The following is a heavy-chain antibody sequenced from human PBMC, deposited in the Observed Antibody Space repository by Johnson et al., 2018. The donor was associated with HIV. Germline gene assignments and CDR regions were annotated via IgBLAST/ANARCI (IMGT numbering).Heavy chain of an antibody. CDR3: AKDMTPSQLAAFDI. Sequence: EVQLVESGGGLVQPGRSLRLSCAASGFTFDDYAMHWVRQAPGKGLECVSGISWNSGSIGYADSVKGRFTISRDNAKNSLYLQMNSLRAEDTALYYCAKDMTPSQLAAFDIWGQGTMVTVSS. V-gene: IGHV3-9*01. D-gene: IGHD6-13*01. CDR2: ISWNSGSI. CDR1: GFTFDDYA. J-gene: IGHJ3*02.